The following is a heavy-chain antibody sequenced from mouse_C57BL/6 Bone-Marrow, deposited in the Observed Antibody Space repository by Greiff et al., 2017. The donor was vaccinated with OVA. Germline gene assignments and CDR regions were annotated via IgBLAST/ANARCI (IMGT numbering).Heavy chain of an antibody. J-gene: IGHJ4*01. CDR1: GYTFTSYG. V-gene: IGHV1-58*01. CDR3: APQWGRYAMDY. CDR2: IYIGNGYT. Sequence: VQLKESGAELVRPGSSVKMSCKTSGYTFTSYGINWVKQRPGQGLEWIGYIYIGNGYTEYNEKFKGKATLTSDTSSSTAYMQLSSLTSEDSSIYFCAPQWGRYAMDYWGQGTSVTVSS.